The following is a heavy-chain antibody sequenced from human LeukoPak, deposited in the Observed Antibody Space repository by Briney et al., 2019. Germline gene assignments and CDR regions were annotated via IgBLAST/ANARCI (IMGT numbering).Heavy chain of an antibody. D-gene: IGHD1-14*01. CDR3: ARGATTYH. Sequence: SETLSLTCTVSGGSISSSSYYWGWIRQPPGKGLEWIGSIYYSGSTYYNPSLKSRVTISVDTSKNQFSLKLSSVTAADTAVYYCARGATTYHWGQGTLVTVSS. CDR2: IYYSGST. V-gene: IGHV4-39*07. J-gene: IGHJ4*02. CDR1: GGSISSSSYY.